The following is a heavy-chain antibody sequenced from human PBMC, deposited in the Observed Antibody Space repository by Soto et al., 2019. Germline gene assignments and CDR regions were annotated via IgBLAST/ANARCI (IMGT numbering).Heavy chain of an antibody. D-gene: IGHD2-21*02. CDR3: AREETAWPLAYGLDV. J-gene: IGHJ6*02. Sequence: PGGSLRLSCAVSGFTVSNYYIHWVRQAPGKGLEWVSSIRSGRDNFYADSVKGRFSISRDDATSSVSLQMNSLRGEDTAVYFCAREETAWPLAYGLDVWGQGTTVTFSS. CDR1: GFTVSNYY. V-gene: IGHV3-21*01. CDR2: IRSGRDN.